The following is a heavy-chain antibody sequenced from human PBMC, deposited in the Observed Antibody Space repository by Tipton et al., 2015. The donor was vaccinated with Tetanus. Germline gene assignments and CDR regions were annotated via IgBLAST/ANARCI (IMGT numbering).Heavy chain of an antibody. CDR1: GFTFSSYW. CDR3: ARVMVVVAATNGMDV. D-gene: IGHD2-15*01. Sequence: GSLRLSCAASGFTFSSYWMSWVRQAPGKGLGWVANIKQDGSEKYYVDSVKGRFTISRDNAKNSLYLQMNSLRAEDTAVYYCARVMVVVAATNGMDVWGQGTTVTVSS. J-gene: IGHJ6*02. CDR2: IKQDGSEK. V-gene: IGHV3-7*01.